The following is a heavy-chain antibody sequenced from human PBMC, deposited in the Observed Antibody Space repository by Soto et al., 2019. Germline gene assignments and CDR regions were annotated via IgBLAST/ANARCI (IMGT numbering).Heavy chain of an antibody. D-gene: IGHD1-26*01. CDR1: GFTFNSYS. CDR2: MSRSSRYI. CDR3: ARDGGGAATLDNYFDY. V-gene: IGHV3-21*01. Sequence: GGSLRLSCAACGFTFNSYSINWVRQAPGKGLEWVSSMSRSSRYIYYADSVKGRFTISRDNAKNSVYLQMNSLRAEDTAVYYCARDGGGAATLDNYFDYWGQGTLVAVSS. J-gene: IGHJ4*02.